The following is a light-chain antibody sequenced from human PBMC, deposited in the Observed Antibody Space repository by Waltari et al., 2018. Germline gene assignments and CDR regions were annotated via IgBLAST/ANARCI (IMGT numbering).Light chain of an antibody. CDR2: AAS. J-gene: IGKJ4*01. V-gene: IGKV1-6*01. CDR3: LQDHIFPLT. CDR1: DDIRND. Sequence: AIQMTRSPSSLSASVGVSVTITRGASDDIRNDLGWYQQKPVNAPRLLIFAASTLQSGVPSRFSGSGSGTDFTLTISSLQPEAFATYFWLQDHIFPLTFGGGTTVEI.